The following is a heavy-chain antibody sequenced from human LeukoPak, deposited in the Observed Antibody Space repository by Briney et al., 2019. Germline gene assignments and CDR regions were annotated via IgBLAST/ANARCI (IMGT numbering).Heavy chain of an antibody. J-gene: IGHJ4*02. CDR1: GGSISSSSYY. D-gene: IGHD3-9*01. CDR2: IYYSGST. CDR3: AGPGRYFDWLLYPFDY. Sequence: PSETLSLTCTVSGGSISSSSYYWGWIRQPPGKGLEWIGSIYYSGSTYYNPSLKSRVTISVDTSKNQFSLKLSSVTAADTAVYYCAGPGRYFDWLLYPFDYWGQGTLVTVSS. V-gene: IGHV4-39*01.